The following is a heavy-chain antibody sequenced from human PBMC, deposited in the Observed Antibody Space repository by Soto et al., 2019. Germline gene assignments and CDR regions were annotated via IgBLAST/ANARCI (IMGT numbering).Heavy chain of an antibody. CDR2: ISPYTGNT. J-gene: IGHJ6*01. CDR1: GYIFFNYG. V-gene: IGHV1-18*01. CDR3: GMVSKYVTPTPRDV. D-gene: IGHD2-21*02. Sequence: QVQLVQSGDEVKKPGASVKVSCKASGYIFFNYGIAWVRQAPGQGLEWMGRISPYTGNTHSATKIQGMLPTTTDTPTTTTYSDAGSLASDATSVYYCGMVSKYVTPTPRDVWGQWTMVTVSS.